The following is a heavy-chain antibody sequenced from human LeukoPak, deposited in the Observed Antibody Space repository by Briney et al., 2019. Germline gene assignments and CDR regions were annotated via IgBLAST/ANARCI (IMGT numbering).Heavy chain of an antibody. D-gene: IGHD3-3*01. CDR1: GFTFSSYG. CDR2: ISYDGSNK. Sequence: PGRSLRLSCAASGFTFSSYGMHWVRQAPGKGLEWVAVISYDGSNKYYADSVKGRFTISRDNSKNTLYLQMNSLRAEDTAVYYCAKTIFGVAPRYGMDVWGQGTTVTVSS. V-gene: IGHV3-30*18. CDR3: AKTIFGVAPRYGMDV. J-gene: IGHJ6*02.